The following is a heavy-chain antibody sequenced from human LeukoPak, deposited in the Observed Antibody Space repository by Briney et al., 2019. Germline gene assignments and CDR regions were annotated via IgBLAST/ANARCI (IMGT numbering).Heavy chain of an antibody. Sequence: SETLSLTRTVSGGSISSYYWSWIRQPPGKGLEWIGYIYYSGSTNYNPSLKSRVTISVDTSKNQFSLKLSSVTAADTAVYYCARPLRPRDLDAFDIWGQGTMVTVSS. CDR1: GGSISSYY. CDR2: IYYSGST. V-gene: IGHV4-59*08. CDR3: ARPLRPRDLDAFDI. D-gene: IGHD5-24*01. J-gene: IGHJ3*02.